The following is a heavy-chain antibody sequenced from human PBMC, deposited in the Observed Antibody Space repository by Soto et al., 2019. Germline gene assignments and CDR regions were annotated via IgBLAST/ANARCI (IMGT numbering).Heavy chain of an antibody. CDR3: ARQQLVPYYYYGMDV. V-gene: IGHV4-30-4*01. Sequence: PSETLSLTCTVSGGSISSGDYYWSWIRQPPGKGLEWIGYIYYSGSTYYNPSLKSRVTISVDTSKNQFSLKLSSVTAADTAVYYCARQQLVPYYYYGMDVWGQGTTVTVS. CDR2: IYYSGST. CDR1: GGSISSGDYY. J-gene: IGHJ6*02. D-gene: IGHD6-13*01.